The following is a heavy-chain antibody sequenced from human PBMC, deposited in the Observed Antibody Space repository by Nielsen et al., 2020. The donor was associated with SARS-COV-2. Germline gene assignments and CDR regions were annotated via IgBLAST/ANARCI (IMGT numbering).Heavy chain of an antibody. J-gene: IGHJ6*02. V-gene: IGHV4-59*06. Sequence: SETLSLTCTVSGGSISSYYWSWIRQPPGKGLEWIGYIYYSGSTYYNPSLKSPVTISVDTSKNQFSLKLSSVTAADTAVYYCAREALKELLWFGESSSYYGMDVWGQGTTVTVSS. CDR2: IYYSGST. CDR3: AREALKELLWFGESSSYYGMDV. CDR1: GGSISSYY. D-gene: IGHD3-10*01.